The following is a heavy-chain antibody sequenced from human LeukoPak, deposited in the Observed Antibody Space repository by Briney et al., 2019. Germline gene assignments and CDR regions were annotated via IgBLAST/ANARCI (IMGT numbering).Heavy chain of an antibody. V-gene: IGHV1-8*01. CDR3: ARARGYSYGYSDY. CDR1: GYIFTNYD. Sequence: ASVKVSCKASGYIFTNYDINWVRQATGQGLEWMGWMNPNSGNTGFAQKFQGRVTMTRNTSKSTAYMEQSSLTSEDTAVYYCARARGYSYGYSDYWGQGTLVTVSS. CDR2: MNPNSGNT. J-gene: IGHJ4*02. D-gene: IGHD5-18*01.